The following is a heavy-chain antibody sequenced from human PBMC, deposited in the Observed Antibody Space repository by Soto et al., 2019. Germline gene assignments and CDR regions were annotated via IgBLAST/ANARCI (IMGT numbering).Heavy chain of an antibody. V-gene: IGHV1-69*13. Sequence: EASVKVSCKASGGTFSSYAISWVRQAPGQGLEWVGGIIPIFGTANYAQKFQGRVTITADESTSTAYMELSSLRSEDTAVYYCARALTMRVPAPAGYWFDPWG. CDR3: ARALTMRVPAPAGYWFDP. CDR2: IIPIFGTA. D-gene: IGHD3-22*01. J-gene: IGHJ5*02. CDR1: GGTFSSYA.